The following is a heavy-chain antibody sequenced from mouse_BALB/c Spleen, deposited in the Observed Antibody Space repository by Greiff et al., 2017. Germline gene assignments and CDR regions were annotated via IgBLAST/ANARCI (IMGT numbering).Heavy chain of an antibody. V-gene: IGHV3-6*02. J-gene: IGHJ4*01. D-gene: IGHD2-1*01. CDR3: ARRGKRGGMDY. Sequence: VQLKESGPGLVKPSQSLSLTCSVTGYSITSGYYWNWIRQFPGNKLEWMGYISYDGSNNYNPSLKNRISITRDTSKNQFFLKLNSVTTEDTATYYCARRGKRGGMDYWGQGTSVTVSS. CDR2: ISYDGSN. CDR1: GYSITSGYY.